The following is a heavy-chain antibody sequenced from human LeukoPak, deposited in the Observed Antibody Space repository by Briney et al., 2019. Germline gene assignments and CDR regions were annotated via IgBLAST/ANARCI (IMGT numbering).Heavy chain of an antibody. Sequence: ASVKVSCKASGYTFTSYYMHWVRQAPGQGLEWMGIINPSGGSTSYAQKFQGRVTMTRDMSTSTVYMELSSLRSEDTAVYYCARADYDYVWGSYRYAFFDYWGQGTLVTVSS. CDR3: ARADYDYVWGSYRYAFFDY. D-gene: IGHD3-16*02. CDR2: INPSGGST. V-gene: IGHV1-46*01. J-gene: IGHJ4*02. CDR1: GYTFTSYY.